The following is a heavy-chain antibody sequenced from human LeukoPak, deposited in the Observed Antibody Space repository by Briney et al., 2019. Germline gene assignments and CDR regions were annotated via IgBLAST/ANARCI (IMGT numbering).Heavy chain of an antibody. V-gene: IGHV4-34*01. J-gene: IGHJ2*01. D-gene: IGHD6-13*01. Sequence: SETLSLTCAVYGGSFSGYYWSWIRQPPGKGLEWIGEINHSGSTNYHPSLKSRVTISVDTSKNQFSLKLSSVTAADTAVYYCARVRWYSSSWYDDWYFDLWGRGTLVTVSS. CDR3: ARVRWYSSSWYDDWYFDL. CDR1: GGSFSGYY. CDR2: INHSGST.